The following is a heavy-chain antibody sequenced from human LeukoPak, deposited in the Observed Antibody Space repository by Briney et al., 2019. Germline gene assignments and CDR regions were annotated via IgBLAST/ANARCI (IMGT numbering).Heavy chain of an antibody. J-gene: IGHJ4*02. V-gene: IGHV3-30-3*01. CDR1: GFTFSSYA. Sequence: AGGSLRLSCVAPGFTFSSYAMHWVRQAPGKGLEWVAVISYDGSNKYYADSVKGRFTISRDNAKNSLYLQMNSLRAEDTAVYYCARDGYMGSDGAFDYWGQGTLVTVSS. D-gene: IGHD1-26*01. CDR2: ISYDGSNK. CDR3: ARDGYMGSDGAFDY.